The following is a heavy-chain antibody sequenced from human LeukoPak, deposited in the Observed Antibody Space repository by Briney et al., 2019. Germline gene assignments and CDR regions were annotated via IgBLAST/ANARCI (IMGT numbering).Heavy chain of an antibody. V-gene: IGHV3-74*01. CDR3: ARRFGAARDDYMDV. D-gene: IGHD3-16*01. CDR2: INSDGSST. J-gene: IGHJ6*03. Sequence: GGSLRLSCAASGFTFSSYWMHWVRQAPGKGLVWVSRINSDGSSTNYADSVKGRFTISRDNAKNTLHLQMNSLRAEDTAVYYCARRFGAARDDYMDVWGKGTTVTVSS. CDR1: GFTFSSYW.